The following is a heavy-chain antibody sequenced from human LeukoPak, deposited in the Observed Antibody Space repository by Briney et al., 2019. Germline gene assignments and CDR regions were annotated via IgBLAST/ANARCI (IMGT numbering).Heavy chain of an antibody. Sequence: KPSETLSFTGTVSAGSISSSSYYWRWIRQPPGKGLEWIGSIYYSGNTYYNPSLKSLVTISVDTSTHQLSLKLSSVTAADTAVYYSARLSLAYYDSRRFDYWGEGTLVTVSS. CDR3: ARLSLAYYDSRRFDY. CDR1: AGSISSSSYY. CDR2: IYYSGNT. J-gene: IGHJ4*02. V-gene: IGHV4-39*01. D-gene: IGHD3-22*01.